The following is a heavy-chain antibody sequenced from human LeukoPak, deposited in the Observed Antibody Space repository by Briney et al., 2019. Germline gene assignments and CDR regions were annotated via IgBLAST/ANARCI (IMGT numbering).Heavy chain of an antibody. CDR2: ISGSGGST. CDR1: GFTFSSYA. V-gene: IGHV3-23*01. J-gene: IGHJ4*02. Sequence: GGSLRLSCAASGFTFSSYAMSWGRQAPGEGLGRVSAISGSGGSTYYADSVKGRFTISRDNSKNTLYLQMNSLRAEDTAVYYCAKVYSSSSRGFDYWGQGTLVTVSS. D-gene: IGHD6-6*01. CDR3: AKVYSSSSRGFDY.